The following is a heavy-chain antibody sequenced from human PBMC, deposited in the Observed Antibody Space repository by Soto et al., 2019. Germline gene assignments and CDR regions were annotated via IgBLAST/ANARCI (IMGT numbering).Heavy chain of an antibody. CDR2: IHGTRSII. V-gene: IGHV3-48*02. CDR1: GFTFSSHA. D-gene: IGHD1-1*01. CDR3: ARDARNADYDY. Sequence: EVHLVESGGGLVQPGGSLKLSCAVSGFTFSSHAMNWVRQAPGKGLEWVAYIHGTRSIIYYADSVKGRFTISRENAKNSLYLQMDSLRDEDTALYYCARDARNADYDYWGQGTLVSVSS. J-gene: IGHJ4*02.